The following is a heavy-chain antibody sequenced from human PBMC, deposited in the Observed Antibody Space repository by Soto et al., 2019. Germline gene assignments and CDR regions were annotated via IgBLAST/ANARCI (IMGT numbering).Heavy chain of an antibody. CDR1: GFRFRDYW. J-gene: IGHJ6*02. Sequence: EVQLVESGGGLVQTGGSLRLSCAVSGFRFRDYWMSWVRQAPGKGLEWVANIKQDESDKYYVDSVKGRFTISRDNSKNTLYLQMNSLRAEDTAVYYCAKDVVVGATTGLGDYYYYYGMDVWGQGTTVTVSS. D-gene: IGHD1-26*01. CDR2: IKQDESDK. CDR3: AKDVVVGATTGLGDYYYYYGMDV. V-gene: IGHV3-7*01.